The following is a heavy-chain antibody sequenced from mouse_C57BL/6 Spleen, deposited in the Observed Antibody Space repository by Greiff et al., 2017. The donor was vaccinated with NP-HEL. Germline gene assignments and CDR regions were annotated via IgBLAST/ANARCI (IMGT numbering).Heavy chain of an antibody. CDR2: IYPGDGDT. CDR1: GYAFSSSW. V-gene: IGHV1-82*01. CDR3: ARITTVVATDWDVDY. D-gene: IGHD1-1*01. Sequence: VQLQQSGPELVKPGASVKISCKASGYAFSSSWMNWVKQRPGKGLEWIGRIYPGDGDTNYNGKFKGKATLTADKSSSTAYMQLSSLTSEDSAVYFCARITTVVATDWDVDYWGQGTTLTVSS. J-gene: IGHJ2*01.